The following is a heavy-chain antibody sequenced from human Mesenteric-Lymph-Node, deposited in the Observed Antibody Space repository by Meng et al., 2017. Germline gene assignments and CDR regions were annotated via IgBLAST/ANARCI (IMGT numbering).Heavy chain of an antibody. CDR3: ARGSSLTRKFDY. V-gene: IGHV3-7*01. Sequence: GESLKISCKASGFAFSTDWMTWVRQAPGKGLEWVANIKEDDSEIYYVDSVKGRFTISRDNAKNSLYLQMNSLRAEDTAVYYCARGSSLTRKFDYWGQGTLVTVSS. D-gene: IGHD6-13*01. J-gene: IGHJ4*02. CDR1: GFAFSTDW. CDR2: IKEDDSEI.